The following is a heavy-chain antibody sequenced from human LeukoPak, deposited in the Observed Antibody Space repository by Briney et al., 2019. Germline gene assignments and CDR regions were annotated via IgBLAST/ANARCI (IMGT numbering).Heavy chain of an antibody. D-gene: IGHD1/OR15-1a*01. Sequence: SETLSLTCTVSGGSISSYYWTWIRQPPGKGLDWIGYIHYSGSTSYNPSLKSRVTISLDTSKNQFSLKLSSVTAADTAVYYCARGEQLVPLYWGQGTLVTVSS. V-gene: IGHV4-59*01. CDR2: IHYSGST. CDR3: ARGEQLVPLY. CDR1: GGSISSYY. J-gene: IGHJ4*02.